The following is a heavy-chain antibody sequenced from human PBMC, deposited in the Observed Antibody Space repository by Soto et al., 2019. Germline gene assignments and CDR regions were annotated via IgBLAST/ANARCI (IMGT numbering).Heavy chain of an antibody. CDR1: GGSISSYY. CDR3: ARGAIVVVPAAIDSEDAFDI. CDR2: IYYTGST. V-gene: IGHV4-59*08. J-gene: IGHJ3*02. D-gene: IGHD2-2*02. Sequence: PSETLSLTCTVSGGSISSYYWSWIRQPPGKGLEWIGYIYYTGSTNYNPSLKSRVTISVDTSKNQFSLKLSSVTAEDTAVYYCARGAIVVVPAAIDSEDAFDIWGQGTMVTVSS.